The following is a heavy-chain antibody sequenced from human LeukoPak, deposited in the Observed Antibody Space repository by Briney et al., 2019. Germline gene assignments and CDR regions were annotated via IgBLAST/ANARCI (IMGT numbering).Heavy chain of an antibody. Sequence: GGSLRLSCAASGFTMRSYWMSWVRQAPGKGLEWVANMKQDGSEIYYVDSVKGRFTISRDNAKNSLYLQMNSLRAGDTALYYCARGPPQYCSSTSCWFDPWGQGTLVTVSS. CDR2: MKQDGSEI. CDR1: GFTMRSYW. J-gene: IGHJ5*02. CDR3: ARGPPQYCSSTSCWFDP. V-gene: IGHV3-7*01. D-gene: IGHD2-2*01.